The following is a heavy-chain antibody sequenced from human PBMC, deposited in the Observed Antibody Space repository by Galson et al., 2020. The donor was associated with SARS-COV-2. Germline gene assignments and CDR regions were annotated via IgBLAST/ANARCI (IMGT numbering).Heavy chain of an antibody. CDR2: IYYSGST. V-gene: IGHV4-31*03. D-gene: IGHD3-22*01. CDR3: ARDNPSDSSGWIPDAFDI. Sequence: SETLSLTCTVSGGSISSGGYYWSWIRQHPGKGLEWIGYIYYSGSTYYNPSPKSRVTISVDTSKNQFSLKLSSVTAADTAVYYCARDNPSDSSGWIPDAFDIWGQGTMVTVSS. J-gene: IGHJ3*02. CDR1: GGSISSGGYY.